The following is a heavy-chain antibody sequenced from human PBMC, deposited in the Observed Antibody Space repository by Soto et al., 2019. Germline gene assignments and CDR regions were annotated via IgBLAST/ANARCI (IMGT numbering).Heavy chain of an antibody. D-gene: IGHD3-10*01. CDR3: ARVSYYYGSGYDY. J-gene: IGHJ4*02. V-gene: IGHV4-31*03. Sequence: SETLSLTCTVSGGSISSGGYYWSWIRHHPGKGLEWIGYIYYSGSTYYNPSLKSRVTISVDTSKNQFSLKLSSVTAADTAVYYCARVSYYYGSGYDYWGQGTLVTVSS. CDR2: IYYSGST. CDR1: GGSISSGGYY.